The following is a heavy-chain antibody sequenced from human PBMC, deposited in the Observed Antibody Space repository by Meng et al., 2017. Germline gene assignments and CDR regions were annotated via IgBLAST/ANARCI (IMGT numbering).Heavy chain of an antibody. CDR3: ARVVVVAAMDWFDP. J-gene: IGHJ5*02. Sequence: QLQLQESGPGLVKPSETLSLTCTVSGGSISSYYWSWIRQPPGKGLEWIGYIYYSGSTNYNPSLKSRVTISVDTSKNQFSLKLSSVTAADTAVYYCARVVVVAAMDWFDPWGQGTLVTVSS. D-gene: IGHD2-15*01. CDR2: IYYSGST. CDR1: GGSISSYY. V-gene: IGHV4-59*01.